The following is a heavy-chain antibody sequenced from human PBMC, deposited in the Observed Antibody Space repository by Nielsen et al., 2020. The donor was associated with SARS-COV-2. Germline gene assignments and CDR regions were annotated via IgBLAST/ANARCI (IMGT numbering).Heavy chain of an antibody. V-gene: IGHV3-23*01. CDR2: ISGSGGST. D-gene: IGHD6-19*01. J-gene: IGHJ6*02. CDR3: AKTSQSDDYYYYYGMDV. Sequence: GESLKISCAASGFTFSSYAMSWVRQAPGKGLEWVSAISGSGGSTYYADSVKGWFTISRDNPKNTLYLQMNSLRAEDTAVYYCAKTSQSDDYYYYYGMDVWGQGTTVTVSS. CDR1: GFTFSSYA.